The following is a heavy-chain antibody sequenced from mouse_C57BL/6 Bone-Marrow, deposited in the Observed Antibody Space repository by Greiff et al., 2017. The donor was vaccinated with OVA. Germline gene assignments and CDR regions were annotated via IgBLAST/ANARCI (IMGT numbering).Heavy chain of an antibody. V-gene: IGHV1-66*01. J-gene: IGHJ2*01. CDR3: ASAYYGSSYDY. Sequence: VKQRPGQGLEWIGWIYPGSGNTKYNEKFKGKATLTADTSSSTAYMQLSSLTSEDSAVYYCASAYYGSSYDYWGQGTTLTVSS. CDR2: IYPGSGNT. D-gene: IGHD1-1*01.